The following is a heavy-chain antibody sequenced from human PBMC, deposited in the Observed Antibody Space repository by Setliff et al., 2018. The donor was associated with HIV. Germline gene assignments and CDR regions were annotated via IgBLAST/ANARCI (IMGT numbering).Heavy chain of an antibody. CDR1: GGSISSSSYY. CDR3: ARDGYSSSWYVISGSFDY. J-gene: IGHJ4*02. D-gene: IGHD6-13*01. V-gene: IGHV4-39*07. CDR2: VYYRGST. Sequence: SETLSLTCIVSGGSISSSSYYWGWIRQPPGKGLEWIGTVYYRGSTYYNPSLKSRDTISVDTSENQFSLKLSSVTAADTAVYYCARDGYSSSWYVISGSFDYWGQGILVTVSS.